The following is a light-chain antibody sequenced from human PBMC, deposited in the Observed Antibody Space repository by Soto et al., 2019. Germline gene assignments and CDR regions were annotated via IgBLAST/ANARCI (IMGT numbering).Light chain of an antibody. J-gene: IGLJ2*01. V-gene: IGLV1-51*01. CDR2: DNN. CDR1: SSNIGKNY. Sequence: QSVLTQPPSVSAAPGQKVTISCSGNSSNIGKNYVSWFQQFPGTAPKLLIYDNNKRPSGIPDRFSGSNSGTSATLGITGLQTGDEADYYCDTWDSSLSAVVFGGGTKLTV. CDR3: DTWDSSLSAVV.